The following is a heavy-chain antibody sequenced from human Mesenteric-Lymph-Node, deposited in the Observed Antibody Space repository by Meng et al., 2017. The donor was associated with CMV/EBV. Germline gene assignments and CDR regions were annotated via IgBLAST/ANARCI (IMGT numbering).Heavy chain of an antibody. CDR3: ARGVGTYDFWSGFSYYYGLDV. J-gene: IGHJ6*02. D-gene: IGHD3-3*01. CDR1: GFTFSSYS. CDR2: ISSSSSTI. Sequence: GESLKISCAASGFTFSSYSMNWVRQAPGKGLEWVSYISSSSSTIYYADSVKGRFTISRDNAKNSLYLQMNSLTAEDTAVYYCARGVGTYDFWSGFSYYYGLDVWGQGTTVTVSS. V-gene: IGHV3-48*04.